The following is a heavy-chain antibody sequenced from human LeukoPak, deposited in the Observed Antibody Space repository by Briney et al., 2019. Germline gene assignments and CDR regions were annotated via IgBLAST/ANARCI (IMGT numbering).Heavy chain of an antibody. CDR3: ARHYGGNPDPFDY. CDR2: IIPIFGTA. V-gene: IGHV1-69*13. J-gene: IGHJ4*02. CDR1: GGTFSSYA. D-gene: IGHD4-23*01. Sequence: SVTVSCKASGGTFSSYAISWVRQAPGQGLEWMGGIIPIFGTANYAQKFQGRVTITADESTSTAYMELSSLRSEDTAVYYCARHYGGNPDPFDYWGQGTLVTVSS.